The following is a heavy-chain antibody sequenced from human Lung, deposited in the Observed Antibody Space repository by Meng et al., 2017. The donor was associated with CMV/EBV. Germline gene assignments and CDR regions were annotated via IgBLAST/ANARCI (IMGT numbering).Heavy chain of an antibody. CDR1: GFTFSDYS. J-gene: IGHJ4*02. CDR2: IIGSGGDT. CDR3: AKDSYDSPYFDS. V-gene: IGHV3-23*01. Sequence: CGASGFTFSDYSMSWVRQAPGQGLDWVAVIIGSGGDTSYADSVKGRFTISRDNAKNTVYLQLNSLRAEDTATYYCAKDSYDSPYFDSWGQGILVTVSS. D-gene: IGHD3-22*01.